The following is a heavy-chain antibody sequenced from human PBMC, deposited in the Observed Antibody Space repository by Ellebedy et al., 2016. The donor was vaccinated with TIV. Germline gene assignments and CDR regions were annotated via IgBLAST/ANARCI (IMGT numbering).Heavy chain of an antibody. Sequence: AASVKVSCKASGYTFTSYGISWVRQAPGQGLEWMGWISAYNGNTNYAQKLQGRVTMTTDTSTSTAYMELRSLRSDDTAVYYCARVLLGFYDNPIPPDDWGQGTLVTVSS. J-gene: IGHJ4*02. CDR2: ISAYNGNT. V-gene: IGHV1-18*01. CDR1: GYTFTSYG. D-gene: IGHD5/OR15-5a*01. CDR3: ARVLLGFYDNPIPPDD.